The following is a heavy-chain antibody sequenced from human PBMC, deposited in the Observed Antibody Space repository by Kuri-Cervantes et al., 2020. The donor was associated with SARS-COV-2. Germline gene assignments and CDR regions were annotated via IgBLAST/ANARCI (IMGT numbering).Heavy chain of an antibody. J-gene: IGHJ6*03. V-gene: IGHV1-69*10. CDR3: AGDVGRSWVQPYYMDV. CDR1: GGTFSSYD. CDR2: IIPMFGIP. D-gene: IGHD1-14*01. Sequence: SVKVSCKASGGTFSSYDFSWVRRAPGQGLEWMGGIIPMFGIPNYAQKFQGRVTITADKSTTTTYMELSSLRSEDAAIYYCAGDVGRSWVQPYYMDVWGKGTTVTVSS.